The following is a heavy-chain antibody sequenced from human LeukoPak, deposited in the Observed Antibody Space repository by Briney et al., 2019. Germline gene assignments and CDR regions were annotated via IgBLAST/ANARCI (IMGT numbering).Heavy chain of an antibody. D-gene: IGHD4-17*01. CDR2: IYYSGST. V-gene: IGHV4-59*11. CDR3: ARGYDYYGDYYFDY. CDR1: GGSISSHY. J-gene: IGHJ4*02. Sequence: SETLSLTCTVSGGSISSHYWSWIRQPPGKGLEWIGYIYYSGSTNYNPSLKSRVTISVDTSKNQFSLKLSSVTAADTAVYYCARGYDYYGDYYFDYWGQGTLVTVSS.